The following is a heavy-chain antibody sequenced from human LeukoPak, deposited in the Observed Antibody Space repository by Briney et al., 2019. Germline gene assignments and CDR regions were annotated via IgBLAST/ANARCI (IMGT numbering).Heavy chain of an antibody. CDR2: IYHSGST. Sequence: SETLSLTCTVSGYSFSSVYYWGWIRQPPGKGLEWIGSIYHSGSTYYNPSLKSRVTISVDTSKNQFSLKLSSVTAADTAVYYCARVRAGATLYNWFDPWGQGTLVTVSS. V-gene: IGHV4-38-2*02. J-gene: IGHJ5*02. CDR1: GYSFSSVYY. CDR3: ARVRAGATLYNWFDP. D-gene: IGHD1-26*01.